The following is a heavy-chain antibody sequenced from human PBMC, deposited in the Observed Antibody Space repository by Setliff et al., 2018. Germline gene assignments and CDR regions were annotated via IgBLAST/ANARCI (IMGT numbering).Heavy chain of an antibody. CDR3: ARDRGIAARRDYYYYMDV. J-gene: IGHJ6*03. CDR2: IIPVLGMT. V-gene: IGHV1-69*10. CDR1: GDPFNAYG. Sequence: GASVKVSCKASGDPFNAYGVSWVRQAPGQGLEWMGAIIPVLGMTDYAQKFQGRLTITADESTSTAYMELSSLRSEDTAVYYCARDRGIAARRDYYYYMDVWGKGTTVTVSS. D-gene: IGHD6-6*01.